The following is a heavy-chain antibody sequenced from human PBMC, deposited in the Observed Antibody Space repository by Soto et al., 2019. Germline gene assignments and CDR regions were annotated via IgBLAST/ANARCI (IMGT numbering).Heavy chain of an antibody. D-gene: IGHD3-9*01. CDR2: ISGYNGNT. J-gene: IGHJ5*02. V-gene: IGHV1-18*01. CDR3: ARPQNDILTDSYTNYFDP. CDR1: GFTFSNYG. Sequence: QVQLVQSGAEVKKPGASVKVSCKASGFTFSNYGITWLRQVPGQGLEWMGWISGYNGNTVHAQEYQGRLTLTTDTSTSTAYMELRSLRPDYTAVYYCARPQNDILTDSYTNYFDPWGQGTLVTVSS.